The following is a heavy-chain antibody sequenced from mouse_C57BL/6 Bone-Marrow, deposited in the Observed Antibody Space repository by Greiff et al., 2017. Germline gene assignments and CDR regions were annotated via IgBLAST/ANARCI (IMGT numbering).Heavy chain of an antibody. J-gene: IGHJ4*01. CDR2: IHPNSGST. CDR3: ARDRDYHHAIDY. V-gene: IGHV1-64*01. CDR1: GYTFTSYW. D-gene: IGHD2-4*01. Sequence: VQLQQPGAELVKPGASVKLSCKASGYTFTSYWMHWVKQRPGQGLEWIGMIHPNSGSTNYNEKFKSKATLTVDKSSSTAYMQLSSLTSEDSAVYYGARDRDYHHAIDYWGQGTSVTVSS.